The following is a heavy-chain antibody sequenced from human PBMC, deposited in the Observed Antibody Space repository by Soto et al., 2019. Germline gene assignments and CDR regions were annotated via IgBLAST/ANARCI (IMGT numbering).Heavy chain of an antibody. D-gene: IGHD1-26*01. CDR3: AREGAGRPVLRSTPWEIDY. V-gene: IGHV3-33*01. J-gene: IGHJ4*02. Sequence: QVQLVESGGGVVQPGRSLRLSCAASGFTFSSYGMHWVRQAPGKGLEWVAVIWYDGSNKYYADSVKGRFTISRDNSKNTLYLQMNSLRAEDTAVYYCAREGAGRPVLRSTPWEIDYWGQGTLVTVSS. CDR2: IWYDGSNK. CDR1: GFTFSSYG.